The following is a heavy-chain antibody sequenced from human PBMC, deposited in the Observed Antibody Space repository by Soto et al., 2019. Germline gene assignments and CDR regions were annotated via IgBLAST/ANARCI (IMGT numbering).Heavy chain of an antibody. D-gene: IGHD2-2*01. J-gene: IGHJ3*02. CDR1: GFAFTHVW. V-gene: IGHV3-15*01. CDR3: AADRYCSSNTCPGAFDI. CDR2: IKRKIDGETT. Sequence: EVQLLESGGDLAEPGGSLRLSCAASGFAFTHVWMTWVRQAPGRGLEWVGRIKRKIDGETTNYAAPVKGRFTISRDDLKNTLYQQMNSLKTDDSAVYYCAADRYCSSNTCPGAFDIWGQGTTV.